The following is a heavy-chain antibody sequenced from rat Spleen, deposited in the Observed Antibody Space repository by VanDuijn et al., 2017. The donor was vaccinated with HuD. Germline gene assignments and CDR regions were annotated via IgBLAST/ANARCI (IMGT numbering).Heavy chain of an antibody. Sequence: EVQLVESGGGLVQPGRSLKVSCEASGFTFSNYGMAWVRQAPTKGLEWVATINYDATSTHYRDSVKGRFTISGDNAKSTQYLQMDSLRSEDTATYYCTRHGGLRNWFAYWGQGTLVTVSS. V-gene: IGHV5-29*01. CDR1: GFTFSNYG. D-gene: IGHD1-11*01. CDR3: TRHGGLRNWFAY. J-gene: IGHJ3*01. CDR2: INYDATST.